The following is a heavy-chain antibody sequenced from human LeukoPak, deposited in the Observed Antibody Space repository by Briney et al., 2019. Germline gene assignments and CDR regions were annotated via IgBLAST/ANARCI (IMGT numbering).Heavy chain of an antibody. V-gene: IGHV3-30*02. D-gene: IGHD2-15*01. CDR1: GFIFSNFG. CDR2: IGYDGTNK. J-gene: IGHJ4*02. CDR3: ARDLAGKYYIAY. Sequence: PGGSLRLSCAVSGFIFSNFGMHWVRQAPGEGLEWVAYIGYDGTNKYYADSVKGRFTISRDNSKNTVHMQMNSLRGVDTALYYCARDLAGKYYIAYWGKGTLVTVSS.